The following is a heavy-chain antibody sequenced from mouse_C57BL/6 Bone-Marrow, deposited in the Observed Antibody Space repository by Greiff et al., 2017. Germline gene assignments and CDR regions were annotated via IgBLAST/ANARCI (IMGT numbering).Heavy chain of an antibody. CDR1: GFTFSSYA. Sequence: EVQRVESGGGLVKPGGSLKLSCAASGFTFSSYAMSWVRQTPEKRLEWVATISDGGSYTYYPDNVKGRFTISRDNAKNNLYLQMSHLKSEDTAMYYCAREDDGDWYFDVWGTGTTVTVSS. CDR3: AREDDGDWYFDV. V-gene: IGHV5-4*01. D-gene: IGHD2-12*01. CDR2: ISDGGSYT. J-gene: IGHJ1*03.